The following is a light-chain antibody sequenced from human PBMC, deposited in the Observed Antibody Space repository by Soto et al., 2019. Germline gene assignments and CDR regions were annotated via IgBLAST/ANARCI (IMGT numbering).Light chain of an antibody. Sequence: QSALTQPRSVSGSPGQSVTISCTGTSSDVGGYNYVSWYQQHPGKAPKLMIYDVSKRPSGVPDRFSGSKSGNTASLTISGLLAEDEADYYCCSYAGSYILVFGGGTKLTVL. V-gene: IGLV2-11*01. J-gene: IGLJ2*01. CDR3: CSYAGSYILV. CDR1: SSDVGGYNY. CDR2: DVS.